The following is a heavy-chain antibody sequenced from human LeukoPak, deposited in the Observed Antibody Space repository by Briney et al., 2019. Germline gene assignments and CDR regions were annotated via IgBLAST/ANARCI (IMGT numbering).Heavy chain of an antibody. CDR2: INHSGST. CDR1: GFTFSSYS. Sequence: GSLRLSCAASGFTFSSYSMNWIRQPPGKGLEWIGEINHSGSTNYNPSLKSRVTISVDTSKNQFSLKLSSVTAADTAVYYCARERGLRRKTYFDYWGQGTLVTVSS. D-gene: IGHD5-12*01. V-gene: IGHV4-34*01. J-gene: IGHJ4*02. CDR3: ARERGLRRKTYFDY.